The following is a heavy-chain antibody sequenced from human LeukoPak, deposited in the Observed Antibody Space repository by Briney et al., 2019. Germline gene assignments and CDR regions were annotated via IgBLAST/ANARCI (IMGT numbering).Heavy chain of an antibody. Sequence: GGSLRLSCAASGFTFSSYGMHWVRQAPGKGLEWVAFIRYDGSNKYYADSVKGRFTISRDNSKNTLYLQMNSLRAEDTAVYYCAKDTDQTLWFGELRDYWGQGTLVTVSS. J-gene: IGHJ4*02. V-gene: IGHV3-30*02. CDR2: IRYDGSNK. D-gene: IGHD3-10*01. CDR3: AKDTDQTLWFGELRDY. CDR1: GFTFSSYG.